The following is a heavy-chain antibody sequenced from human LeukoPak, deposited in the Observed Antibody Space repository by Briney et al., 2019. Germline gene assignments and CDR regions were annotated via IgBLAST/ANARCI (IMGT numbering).Heavy chain of an antibody. J-gene: IGHJ4*02. Sequence: GESLKISCKGSGYSFTSYWIGWVRQMPGKGLEWMGIIYPGDSDTRYSPSFQGQVAISADKSVSTAYLQWSSLKASDTAMYYCARHWAGEQYSIYGFDYWGQGTLVTVSS. CDR3: ARHWAGEQYSIYGFDY. CDR2: IYPGDSDT. D-gene: IGHD4-11*01. V-gene: IGHV5-51*01. CDR1: GYSFTSYW.